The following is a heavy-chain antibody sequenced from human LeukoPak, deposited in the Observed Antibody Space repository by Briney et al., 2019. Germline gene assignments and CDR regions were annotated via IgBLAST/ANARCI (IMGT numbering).Heavy chain of an antibody. Sequence: SGGSLRLSCAASGFTFSSYGMHWVRQAPGKGLEWVAFIRYDGSNKYYADSVKGRFTISRDNSKNTLYLQMNSLRAEDTAVYYCAKTDSSGWYGGVDYWGQGTLVTVSS. D-gene: IGHD6-19*01. V-gene: IGHV3-30*02. CDR3: AKTDSSGWYGGVDY. CDR2: IRYDGSNK. CDR1: GFTFSSYG. J-gene: IGHJ4*02.